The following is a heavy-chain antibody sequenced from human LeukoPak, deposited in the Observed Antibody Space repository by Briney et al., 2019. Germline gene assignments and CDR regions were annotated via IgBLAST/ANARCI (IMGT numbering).Heavy chain of an antibody. Sequence: SETLSLTCAVYGGSFSGYYWSWIRQPLGKGLEWIGEINHSGSTNYNPSLKSRVTISVDTSKNQFSLKLSSVTAADTAVYYCARGKGYSYGYFWFDPWGQGTLVTVSS. D-gene: IGHD5-18*01. V-gene: IGHV4-34*01. CDR2: INHSGST. J-gene: IGHJ5*02. CDR1: GGSFSGYY. CDR3: ARGKGYSYGYFWFDP.